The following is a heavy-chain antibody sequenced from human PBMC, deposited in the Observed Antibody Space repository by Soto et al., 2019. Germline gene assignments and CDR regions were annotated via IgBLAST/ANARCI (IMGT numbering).Heavy chain of an antibody. CDR2: IYYSGST. D-gene: IGHD2-2*01. J-gene: IGHJ6*02. Sequence: SETLSLTCTVSGGSISSSSYYWGWIRQPPGKGLEWIRSIYYSGSTYYNTSLKSRVTISVDTSKNQFSLKLSSVTAADTAVYYCARQGCISTSCYASTRYYYGMDVWGQGTTVT. V-gene: IGHV4-39*01. CDR3: ARQGCISTSCYASTRYYYGMDV. CDR1: GGSISSSSYY.